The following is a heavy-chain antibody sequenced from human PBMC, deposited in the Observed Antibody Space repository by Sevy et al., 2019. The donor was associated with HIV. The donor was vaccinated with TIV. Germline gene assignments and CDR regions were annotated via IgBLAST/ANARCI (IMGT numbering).Heavy chain of an antibody. D-gene: IGHD3-10*01. Sequence: GGSLRLSCVASGFTVSDNYMSWVRQAPGKGLEWVSIMYRAAITHYGDSVQGRFTMSRDNSKNTVYLEMSNLRAEDTAIYYCARDGVDGGPKLYYWGQRALVTVSS. J-gene: IGHJ4*02. V-gene: IGHV3-53*01. CDR2: MYRAAIT. CDR3: ARDGVDGGPKLYY. CDR1: GFTVSDNY.